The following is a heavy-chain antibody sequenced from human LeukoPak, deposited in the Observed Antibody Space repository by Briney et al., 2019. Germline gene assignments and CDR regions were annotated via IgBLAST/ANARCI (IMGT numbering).Heavy chain of an antibody. Sequence: SETLSLICTVSGGSIRSYYWSWIRQPPGKGLEWIGYVYYSGSTNYNPALNSRVTITIDTSKNQFSLRLSSVTAADTALYYCAKGGDYGSINWFDPWGQGTLVTVSS. CDR3: AKGGDYGSINWFDP. J-gene: IGHJ5*02. D-gene: IGHD4-17*01. CDR1: GGSIRSYY. V-gene: IGHV4-59*01. CDR2: VYYSGST.